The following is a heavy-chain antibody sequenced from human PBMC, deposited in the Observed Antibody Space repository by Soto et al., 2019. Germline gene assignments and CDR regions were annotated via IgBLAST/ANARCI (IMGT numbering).Heavy chain of an antibody. D-gene: IGHD5-18*01. V-gene: IGHV4-61*01. J-gene: IGHJ6*02. CDR1: GGSVSSGSYY. Sequence: SETLSLTCTVSGGSVSSGSYYWSWIRQPPGKGLEWIGYIYYSGSTNYNPSLKSRVTISVDTSKNQFSLKLSSVTAADTAVYYCARVTSAMVSKHYGMDVWGQGTTVTVSS. CDR3: ARVTSAMVSKHYGMDV. CDR2: IYYSGST.